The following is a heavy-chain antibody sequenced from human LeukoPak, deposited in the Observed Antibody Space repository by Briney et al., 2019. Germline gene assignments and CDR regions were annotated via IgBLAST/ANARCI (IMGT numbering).Heavy chain of an antibody. D-gene: IGHD6-13*01. CDR2: INPDGSEE. J-gene: IGHJ4*02. Sequence: GGSLRLSCTPSGFTFSDFWMTWVRLAPGKGLEWVATINPDGSEEYYVDSVKGRFSISRDNAKSSLFLQMNSLRLEDTAVYFCTRGGHTSSWYWVYWGQGALVTVSS. V-gene: IGHV3-7*01. CDR1: GFTFSDFW. CDR3: TRGGHTSSWYWVY.